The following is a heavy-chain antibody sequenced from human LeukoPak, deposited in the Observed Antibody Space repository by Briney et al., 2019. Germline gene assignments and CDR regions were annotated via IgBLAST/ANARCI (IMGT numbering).Heavy chain of an antibody. CDR1: GFTFSSYS. Sequence: GGSLRLSCAASGFTFSSYSMNWVRQAPGKGLEWVSYISSSSSTIYYADSVKGRFTISRDNAKNSLYLQMNSLRAEDTAVYYCARDEIYDYTFYGMDVWGQGTTVTVSS. CDR2: ISSSSSTI. CDR3: ARDEIYDYTFYGMDV. V-gene: IGHV3-48*04. D-gene: IGHD2/OR15-2a*01. J-gene: IGHJ6*02.